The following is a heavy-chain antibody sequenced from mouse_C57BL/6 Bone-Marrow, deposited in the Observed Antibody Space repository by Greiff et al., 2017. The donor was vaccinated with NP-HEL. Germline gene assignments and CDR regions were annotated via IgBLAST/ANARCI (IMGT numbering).Heavy chain of an antibody. CDR3: ARDRRIYYYGSSPFDY. Sequence: EVQLVESGGGLVKPGGSLKLSCAASGFTFSSYAMSWVRQTPEKRLEWVATISDGGSYTYYPDNVKGRFTISRDNAKNNLYLQMSHLKSEDTAMYYCARDRRIYYYGSSPFDYWGQGTTLTVSS. V-gene: IGHV5-4*01. CDR1: GFTFSSYA. D-gene: IGHD1-1*01. J-gene: IGHJ2*01. CDR2: ISDGGSYT.